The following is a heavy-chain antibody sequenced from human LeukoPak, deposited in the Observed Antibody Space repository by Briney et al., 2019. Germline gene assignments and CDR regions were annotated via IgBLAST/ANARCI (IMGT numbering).Heavy chain of an antibody. V-gene: IGHV3-49*03. CDR3: TGEPALGYCSGGSCPREDY. CDR2: IRSKAYGGTT. D-gene: IGHD2-15*01. CDR1: GFTFGDYA. J-gene: IGHJ4*02. Sequence: GGSLRLSCTASGFTFGDYAMSWFCQAPGKGLEWVGFIRSKAYGGTTEYAASVKGRFTISRDDSKSIAYLQMNSLKTEDTAVYYCTGEPALGYCSGGSCPREDYWGQGTLVTVSS.